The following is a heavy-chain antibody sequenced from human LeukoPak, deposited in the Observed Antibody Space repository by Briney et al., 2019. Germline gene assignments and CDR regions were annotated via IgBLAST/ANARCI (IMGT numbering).Heavy chain of an antibody. V-gene: IGHV3-53*04. Sequence: GGSLRLSCAASGFTFSNYGMSWVRQAPGKGLEWVSVIYSGGSTYYADSVKGRFTISRHNSKNTLYLQMNSLRAEDTAVYYCARAESNYDSSGGYGMDVWGQGTTVTVSS. J-gene: IGHJ6*02. D-gene: IGHD3-22*01. CDR3: ARAESNYDSSGGYGMDV. CDR2: IYSGGST. CDR1: GFTFSNYG.